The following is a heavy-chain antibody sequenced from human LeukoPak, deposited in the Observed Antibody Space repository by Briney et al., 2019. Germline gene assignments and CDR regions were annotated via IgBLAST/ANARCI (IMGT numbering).Heavy chain of an antibody. CDR1: GGSFSGYY. J-gene: IGHJ4*02. D-gene: IGHD3-10*01. CDR2: MNHAGGT. CDR3: ARAQGRLVPPAY. Sequence: SETLSLTCAVYGGSFSGYYRSWIRQPPGKGLEWIGEMNHAGGTNYNPSLKSRVTVSADTSKKQFSLKLSSVTAADTAVCYCARAQGRLVPPAYWGQGTPVTVSS. V-gene: IGHV4-34*01.